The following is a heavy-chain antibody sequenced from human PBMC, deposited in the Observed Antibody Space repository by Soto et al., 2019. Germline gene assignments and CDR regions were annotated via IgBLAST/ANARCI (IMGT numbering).Heavy chain of an antibody. CDR1: GFTFSSYA. CDR2: ISGSGGST. J-gene: IGHJ4*02. CDR3: AGYYDILTGHRPYDY. Sequence: GGSLRLSCAASGFTFSSYAMSWVRQAPGKGLEWVSAISGSGGSTYYADSVKGRFTISRDNSKNTLYLQMNSLRAEDTAVYYCAGYYDILTGHRPYDYWGQGTLVTVSS. V-gene: IGHV3-23*01. D-gene: IGHD3-9*01.